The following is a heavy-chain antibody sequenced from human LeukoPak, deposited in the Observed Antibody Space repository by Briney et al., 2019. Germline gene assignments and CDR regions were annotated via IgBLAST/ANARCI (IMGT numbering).Heavy chain of an antibody. J-gene: IGHJ4*02. CDR2: IYYDGSKK. D-gene: IGHD3-3*01. CDR3: AKVGPQGTIFGVVTY. Sequence: GGSLRLSCAASGFTFTTYGMHWVRQAPGKGLEWVAVIYYDGSKKFYGDSVTGRFTISRDNSKNTVYLQMNSLRAEDTAVYYCAKVGPQGTIFGVVTYWGQGTLVTVSS. V-gene: IGHV3-30*02. CDR1: GFTFTTYG.